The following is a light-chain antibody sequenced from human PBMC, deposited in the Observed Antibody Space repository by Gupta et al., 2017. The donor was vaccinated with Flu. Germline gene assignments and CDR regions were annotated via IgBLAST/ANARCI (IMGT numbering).Light chain of an antibody. V-gene: IGKV1-5*03. CDR2: KAS. J-gene: IGKJ1*01. CDR3: QQYTTFFRT. Sequence: DIQMTQSPSTLSASVGDRVTITCRATQNISIWLAWYQQKPGRAPRLLIYKASSLQGGVPSRFRGSGSGTEFTLTISSLQPDDFASYYCQQYTTFFRTFGQGTKV. CDR1: QNISIW.